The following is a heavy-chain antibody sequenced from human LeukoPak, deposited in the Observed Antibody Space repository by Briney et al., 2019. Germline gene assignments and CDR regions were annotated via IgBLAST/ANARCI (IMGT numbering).Heavy chain of an antibody. CDR1: GYTFTSYG. V-gene: IGHV1-18*01. D-gene: IGHD3-3*01. CDR3: AIRIITIFGVADPPPDAFDI. CDR2: ISAYNGNT. J-gene: IGHJ3*02. Sequence: GASVKVSCKASGYTFTSYGISWVRQAPGQGLEWMGWISAYNGNTNYAQKLQGRVTMTTDTSTSTAYMELRSLRSDDTAVYYCAIRIITIFGVADPPPDAFDIWGQGTMVTVSS.